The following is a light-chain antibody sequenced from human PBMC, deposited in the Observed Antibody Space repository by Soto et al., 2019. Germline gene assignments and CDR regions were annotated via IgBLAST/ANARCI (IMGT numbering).Light chain of an antibody. CDR1: QSVTSTY. J-gene: IGKJ4*01. Sequence: TQSPSTLSLSPGERATLSCRASQSVTSTYLAWYQQKPGQAPRLLIYGASTRATGIPDRFSGSGSGTDFTLTISRLEPEDFAVYYCEQFANSPFTFGGGTKVEIK. CDR2: GAS. V-gene: IGKV3-20*01. CDR3: EQFANSPFT.